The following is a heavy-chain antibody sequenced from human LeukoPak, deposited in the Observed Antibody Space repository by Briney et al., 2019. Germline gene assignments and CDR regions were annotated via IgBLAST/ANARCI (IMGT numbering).Heavy chain of an antibody. D-gene: IGHD3-9*01. V-gene: IGHV3-66*01. J-gene: IGHJ4*02. Sequence: GGSLRLSCSASGFTVSNNYMSWVRQAPGKGLEWVSVIYCGGITYYADSVKGRFTISRDNSNNTLHLQMHSLRAEDTAMYYCAKDRNDYDILTGYDYWGQGTLVTVSS. CDR3: AKDRNDYDILTGYDY. CDR1: GFTVSNNY. CDR2: IYCGGIT.